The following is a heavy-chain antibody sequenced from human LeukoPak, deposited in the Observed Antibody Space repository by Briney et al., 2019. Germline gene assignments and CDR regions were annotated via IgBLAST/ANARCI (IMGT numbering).Heavy chain of an antibody. J-gene: IGHJ3*02. Sequence: PSETLSLTCTVSGGSISSGGYYWSWIRQPPGKGLEWIGYIFHSGTTYYNPSLKSRVTISLDRSKNQFSLKLSSVTAADTAVYYCARADVDIVAMDIWGQGTMVTVSS. CDR2: IFHSGTT. CDR3: ARADVDIVAMDI. V-gene: IGHV4-30-2*01. CDR1: GGSISSGGYY. D-gene: IGHD5-12*01.